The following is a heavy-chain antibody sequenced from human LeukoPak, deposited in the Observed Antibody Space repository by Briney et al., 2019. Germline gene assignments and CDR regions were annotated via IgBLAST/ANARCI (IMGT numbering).Heavy chain of an antibody. D-gene: IGHD6-19*01. Sequence: PGGSLRLSCAASGFTFIDYDMHWVRQVIGKGLEWVSAIGMRGDTHYSGSVKGRFTISRENAESSLYLQMNSLRAEDTAVYYCARGGIRVSGIDEFDYWGQGTLVTVSS. CDR2: IGMRGDT. CDR3: ARGGIRVSGIDEFDY. V-gene: IGHV3-13*01. J-gene: IGHJ4*02. CDR1: GFTFIDYD.